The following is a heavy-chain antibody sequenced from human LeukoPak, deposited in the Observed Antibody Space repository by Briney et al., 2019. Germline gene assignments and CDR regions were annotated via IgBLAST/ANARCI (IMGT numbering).Heavy chain of an antibody. CDR2: INPSGGST. J-gene: IGHJ4*02. CDR1: GYTFTSYY. D-gene: IGHD1-20*01. V-gene: IGHV1-46*01. CDR3: ARAPKDRGITGTTSSY. Sequence: ASVKVSCKASGYTFTSYYMHWVRQAPGQGLEWMGIINPSGGSTSYAQKFQGRVTMTRDTSTSTVYMELSSLRSEDTAVYYCARAPKDRGITGTTSSYWGQGTPVTVSS.